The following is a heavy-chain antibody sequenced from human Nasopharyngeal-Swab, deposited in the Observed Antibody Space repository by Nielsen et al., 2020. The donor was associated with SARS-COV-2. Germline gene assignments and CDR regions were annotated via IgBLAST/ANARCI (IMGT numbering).Heavy chain of an antibody. CDR2: INSDGSST. V-gene: IGHV3-74*01. Sequence: GESLKISCAASGFTFSSYWMHWVRQAPGKGLVWVSRINSDGSSTSYADSVKGRFTISRDNAKNTLYLQMNSLRAEDTAVYYCARSRKLMDVWSQGTTVTVSS. J-gene: IGHJ6*02. CDR1: GFTFSSYW. CDR3: ARSRKLMDV. D-gene: IGHD6-13*01.